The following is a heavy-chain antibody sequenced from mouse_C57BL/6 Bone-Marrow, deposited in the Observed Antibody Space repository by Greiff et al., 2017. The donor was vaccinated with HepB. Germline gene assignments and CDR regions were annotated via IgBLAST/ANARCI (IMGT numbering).Heavy chain of an antibody. V-gene: IGHV1-64*01. CDR3: AIPYYGSSYAYFDY. J-gene: IGHJ2*01. CDR2: IHPNSGST. CDR1: GYTFTSYW. Sequence: QVQLQQPGAELVKPGASVKLSCKASGYTFTSYWMHWVKQRPGQGLEWIGMIHPNSGSTNYNEKFKSKATLTVDKSSSTAYMQLSSLTSEDSAVYYCAIPYYGSSYAYFDYWGQGTTLTVSS. D-gene: IGHD1-1*01.